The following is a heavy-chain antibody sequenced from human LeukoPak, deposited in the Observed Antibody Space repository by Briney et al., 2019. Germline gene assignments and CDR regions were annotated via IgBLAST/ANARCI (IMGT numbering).Heavy chain of an antibody. D-gene: IGHD3-10*01. CDR3: ARRGPYFDY. CDR2: ISSTSADI. CDR1: GFIFSNHG. J-gene: IGHJ4*02. V-gene: IGHV3-21*05. Sequence: KAGGSLRLSCTAPGFIFSNHGMNWVRQAPGKGLEWISYISSTSADIYYVDSVKGRFTISRDNAKNSLYLQMNSLRAEDTAIYYCARRGPYFDYWGQGILVTVSS.